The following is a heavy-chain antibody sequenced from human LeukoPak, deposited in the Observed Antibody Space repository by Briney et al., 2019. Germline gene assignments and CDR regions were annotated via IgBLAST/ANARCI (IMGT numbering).Heavy chain of an antibody. Sequence: SVKVSCKASGGTFSSYAISWVRQAPGQGLEWMGGIIPIFGTANYAQKFQGRVTITRDTSASTAYMELSSLRSEDTAVYYCARESPWFGELSLYFDYWGQGTLVTVSS. D-gene: IGHD3-10*01. CDR1: GGTFSSYA. J-gene: IGHJ4*02. V-gene: IGHV1-69*05. CDR3: ARESPWFGELSLYFDY. CDR2: IIPIFGTA.